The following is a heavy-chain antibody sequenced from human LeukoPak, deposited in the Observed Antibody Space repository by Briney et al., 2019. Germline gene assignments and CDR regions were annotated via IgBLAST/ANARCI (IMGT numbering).Heavy chain of an antibody. CDR1: GGSISSYY. CDR2: IYYSGST. J-gene: IGHJ6*02. D-gene: IGHD4-17*01. V-gene: IGHV4-59*06. Sequence: SETLSLTCTVSGGSISSYYWSWIRQPPGKGLEWIGYIYYSGSTYYNPSLKSRVTISVDTSKNQFSLKLSSVTAADTAVYYCASGTVTRLYYGMDVWGQGTTVTVSS. CDR3: ASGTVTRLYYGMDV.